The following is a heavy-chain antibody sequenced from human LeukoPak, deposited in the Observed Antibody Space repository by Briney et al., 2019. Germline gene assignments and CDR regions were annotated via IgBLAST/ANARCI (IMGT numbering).Heavy chain of an antibody. Sequence: KPSETLSLTCTVSAGSITSGDYYWSWIRQPPGKGLEWIGYIYFSGSTHYNPSLESRLTASVDTSKNQFSLNLSSVTAADTAVYYCASMVRGLLNYWGQGTLVTVSS. J-gene: IGHJ4*02. CDR1: AGSITSGDYY. CDR3: ASMVRGLLNY. D-gene: IGHD3-10*01. V-gene: IGHV4-30-4*01. CDR2: IYFSGST.